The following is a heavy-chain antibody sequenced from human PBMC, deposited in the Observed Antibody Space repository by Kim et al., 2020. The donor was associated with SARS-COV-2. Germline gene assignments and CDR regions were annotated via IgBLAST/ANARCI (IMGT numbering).Heavy chain of an antibody. J-gene: IGHJ4*02. Sequence: VQGRFTISRDNPKNTLYLQMNSLGAKDTGVYYCANDAELGGYSSEEYFDSWGQGTLVTVSS. CDR3: ANDAELGGYSSEEYFDS. D-gene: IGHD5-18*01. V-gene: IGHV3-30*02.